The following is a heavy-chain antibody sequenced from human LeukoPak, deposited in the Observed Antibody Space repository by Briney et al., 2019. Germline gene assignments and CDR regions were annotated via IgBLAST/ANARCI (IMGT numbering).Heavy chain of an antibody. J-gene: IGHJ4*02. Sequence: GGSLRLSCAASGFTFSSYSMNWVRQAPGKGLEWVSSISSSSSYIYYADSVKGRFTISRDNAKNSLYLQMNSLRAEDTAVYYCARDEIMITFGGVIGLFDYWGQGTLVTVSS. V-gene: IGHV3-21*01. CDR3: ARDEIMITFGGVIGLFDY. D-gene: IGHD3-16*02. CDR1: GFTFSSYS. CDR2: ISSSSSYI.